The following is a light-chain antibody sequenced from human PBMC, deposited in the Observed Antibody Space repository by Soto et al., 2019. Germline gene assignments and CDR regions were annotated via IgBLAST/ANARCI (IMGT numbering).Light chain of an antibody. CDR2: EVS. Sequence: QSVLTQPASVSGSPGQSITISCTATSGDVGNYNLVSWYQQHPGKAPHLMIYEVSKRPSGVSNRFSGSKSGNTASLTISGLRAGGEADYYCCAYAGGSVYVLFGGGTKVTAL. CDR1: SGDVGNYNL. V-gene: IGLV2-23*02. CDR3: CAYAGGSVYVL. J-gene: IGLJ3*02.